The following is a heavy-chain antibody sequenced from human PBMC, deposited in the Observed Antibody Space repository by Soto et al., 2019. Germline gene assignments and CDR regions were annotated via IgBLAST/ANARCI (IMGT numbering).Heavy chain of an antibody. D-gene: IGHD2-2*02. J-gene: IGHJ5*02. CDR3: ARTIVVVPAAILDWFDP. V-gene: IGHV4-30-4*01. CDR1: GGSISSGDYY. Sequence: LSLTCTVSGGSISSGDYYWSWIRQPPGKGLEWIGYIYYSGSTYYNPSLKSRVTISVDTSKNQFSLKLSSVTAADTAVYYCARTIVVVPAAILDWFDPWGQGTLVTVSS. CDR2: IYYSGST.